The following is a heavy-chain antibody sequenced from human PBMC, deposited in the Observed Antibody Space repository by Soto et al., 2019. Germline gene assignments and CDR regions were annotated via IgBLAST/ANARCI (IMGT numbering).Heavy chain of an antibody. D-gene: IGHD3-10*01. V-gene: IGHV4-59*01. CDR2: IYYSGST. J-gene: IGHJ3*02. Sequence: SSETLSLTCTVSGGSISSYYWSWIRQPPGKGLEWIGYIYYSGSTNYNPSLKSRVTISVDTSKNQFSLKLSSVTAADTAVYYCARAAPRITMVRGVIKSAHDAFDIWGQGTMVTVSS. CDR1: GGSISSYY. CDR3: ARAAPRITMVRGVIKSAHDAFDI.